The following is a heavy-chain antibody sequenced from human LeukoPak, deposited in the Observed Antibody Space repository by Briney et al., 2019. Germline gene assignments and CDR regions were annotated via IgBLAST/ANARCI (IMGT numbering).Heavy chain of an antibody. D-gene: IGHD1-26*01. CDR3: ARAGVGATYYYYYYMDV. J-gene: IGHJ6*03. CDR2: IRYDGSNK. CDR1: GFTFSRYG. Sequence: GGSLRLSCAASGFTFSRYGMHWVRQAPGKGLVWVADIRYDGSNKYYADSEKGRLTISRDNSKNTLYLQMNSLRAEDTAVYYCARAGVGATYYYYYYMDVWGKGTTVTVSS. V-gene: IGHV3-33*01.